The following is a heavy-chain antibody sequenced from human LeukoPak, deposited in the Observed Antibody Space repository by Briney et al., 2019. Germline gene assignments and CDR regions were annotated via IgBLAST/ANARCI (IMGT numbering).Heavy chain of an antibody. V-gene: IGHV3-74*03. D-gene: IGHD6-13*01. J-gene: IGHJ4*02. Sequence: PGGSLRLSCAASGFIVSSNHMNWVRQTPGKGLVWVSRIDSNGGGATYADSVRGRFTTSRDNGNNTMYLQMNSLRAEDTAIYYCARAKYSSRWSLDYWGQGALVTVSS. CDR2: IDSNGGGA. CDR1: GFIVSSNH. CDR3: ARAKYSSRWSLDY.